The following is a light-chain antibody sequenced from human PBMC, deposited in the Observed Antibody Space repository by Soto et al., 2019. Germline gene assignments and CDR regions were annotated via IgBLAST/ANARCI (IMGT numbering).Light chain of an antibody. CDR1: QSVNSN. V-gene: IGKV3-11*01. CDR3: QQRNNWPLT. Sequence: EILLTQSPATLSLSPGERATLSCRASQSVNSNLAWYRQKPGQAPRLLIYDASNRAPGIPARFSGSGSGTDFTLTISSLEPEHFAIYYCQQRNNWPLTFGGGTKVDIK. CDR2: DAS. J-gene: IGKJ4*01.